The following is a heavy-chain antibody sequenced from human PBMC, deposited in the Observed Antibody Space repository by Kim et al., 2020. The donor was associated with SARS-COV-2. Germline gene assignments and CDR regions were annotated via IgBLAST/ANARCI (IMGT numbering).Heavy chain of an antibody. D-gene: IGHD3-22*01. V-gene: IGHV4-31*02. Sequence: FHNPSLKGRVSISVDPSENQFSLKLSSVTAADTAVYYCASYYDSSGVFDYWGQGTLVTVSS. J-gene: IGHJ4*02. CDR3: ASYYDSSGVFDY.